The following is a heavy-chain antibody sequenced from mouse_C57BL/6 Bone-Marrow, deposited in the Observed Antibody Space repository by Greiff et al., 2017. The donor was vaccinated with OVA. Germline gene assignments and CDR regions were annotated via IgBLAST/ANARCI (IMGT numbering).Heavy chain of an antibody. J-gene: IGHJ1*03. CDR3: ASLYYDYSHWYFDV. CDR1: GYTFTSYW. D-gene: IGHD2-4*01. V-gene: IGHV1-50*01. Sequence: QVQLQQPGAELVKPGASVKLSCKASGYTFTSYWMQWVKQRPGQGLEWIGEIDPSDSYTNYNQKFKGKATLTVDTSSSTAYMQLSSLTSEDSAVYYCASLYYDYSHWYFDVWGTGTTVTVSS. CDR2: IDPSDSYT.